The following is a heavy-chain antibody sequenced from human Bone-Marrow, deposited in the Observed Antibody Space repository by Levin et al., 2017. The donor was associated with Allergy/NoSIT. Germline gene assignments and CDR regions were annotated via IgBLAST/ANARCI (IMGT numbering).Heavy chain of an antibody. Sequence: GGSLRLSCAASGFTFSSYSMNWVRQAPGKGLEWVSYISSSSSTIYYADSVKGRFTISRDNAKNSLYLQMNSLRDEDTAVYYCARWGIAVAPSGPTTANRRYWYFDLWGRGTLVTVSS. D-gene: IGHD6-19*01. V-gene: IGHV3-48*02. CDR2: ISSSSSTI. J-gene: IGHJ2*01. CDR1: GFTFSSYS. CDR3: ARWGIAVAPSGPTTANRRYWYFDL.